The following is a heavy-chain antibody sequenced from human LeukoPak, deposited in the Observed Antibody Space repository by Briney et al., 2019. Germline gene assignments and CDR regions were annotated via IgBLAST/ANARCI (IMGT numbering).Heavy chain of an antibody. CDR2: INSVGNKT. CDR3: AKADCSSSSCYTVDN. J-gene: IGHJ4*02. V-gene: IGHV3-43*01. Sequence: GGSLRLSCAASGFTFVDYAMHWVRQVPGKGLEWVSLINSVGNKTDYADSVKGRFTISRDNSKNSLYLQMNALRTEDTAFYYCAKADCSSSSCYTVDNWGQGTLVTVSS. CDR1: GFTFVDYA. D-gene: IGHD2-2*02.